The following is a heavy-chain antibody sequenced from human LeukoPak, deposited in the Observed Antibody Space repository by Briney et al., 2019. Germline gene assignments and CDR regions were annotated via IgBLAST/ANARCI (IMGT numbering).Heavy chain of an antibody. Sequence: GGSLRLSCAASGFIVSDNYMNWVRQAPGKGLEWVSVFYRDGGIYYADSVKGRFTISRDSSKNTLYLQMNSLRAEDTAVYYCAITSYGSGSYQDRWGQGTLVTVSS. J-gene: IGHJ5*02. CDR2: FYRDGGI. CDR3: AITSYGSGSYQDR. D-gene: IGHD3-10*01. V-gene: IGHV3-53*01. CDR1: GFIVSDNY.